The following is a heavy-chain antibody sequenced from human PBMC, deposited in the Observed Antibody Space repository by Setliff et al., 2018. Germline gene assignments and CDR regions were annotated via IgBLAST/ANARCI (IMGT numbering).Heavy chain of an antibody. D-gene: IGHD3-10*01. J-gene: IGHJ5*01. Sequence: GGSLRLSCAASGFTFSTYWMTWVRQAPGKGLEWVASIKHDGTDQKYVDSVRGRFTISRDNGKNSPHLKMNGLRADDTAVYYCARDGGTGDSGTYFNIGFDSWGQGTQVTVSS. V-gene: IGHV3-7*03. CDR3: ARDGGTGDSGTYFNIGFDS. CDR2: IKHDGTDQ. CDR1: GFTFSTYW.